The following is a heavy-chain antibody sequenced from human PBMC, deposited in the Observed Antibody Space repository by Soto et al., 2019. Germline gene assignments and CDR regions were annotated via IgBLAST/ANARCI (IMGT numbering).Heavy chain of an antibody. V-gene: IGHV4-31*02. D-gene: IGHD6-6*01. CDR2: IYYSGNS. J-gene: IGHJ3*02. CDR1: GGSISNDAYY. CDR3: ARVGISSSDAFDI. Sequence: PSETLSLTCTVSGGSISNDAYYWSWLRQHPGGGLEWIGYIYYSGNSYYNPSLKSRLAISVDTSKNQFSLELTSVTAADTALYYCARVGISSSDAFDIWGQGTKVTVSS.